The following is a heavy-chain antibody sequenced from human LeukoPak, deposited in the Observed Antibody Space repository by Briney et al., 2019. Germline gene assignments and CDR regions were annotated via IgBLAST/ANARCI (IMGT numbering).Heavy chain of an antibody. V-gene: IGHV3-48*01. CDR1: GFAFTTYS. Sequence: GGSLRPSCAASGFAFTTYSLNWVRQAPGKGLEWVSHISSSTIYYADSVKGRFTISRDNAKNSLYLQMNSLRAEDTAVYYCARDGGALGDYGVPSYFDYRGQGTLVTVSS. D-gene: IGHD4-17*01. CDR3: ARDGGALGDYGVPSYFDY. CDR2: ISSSTI. J-gene: IGHJ4*02.